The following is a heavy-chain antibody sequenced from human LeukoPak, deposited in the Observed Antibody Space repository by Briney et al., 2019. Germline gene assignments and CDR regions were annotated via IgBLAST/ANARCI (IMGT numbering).Heavy chain of an antibody. J-gene: IGHJ4*02. D-gene: IGHD6-19*01. V-gene: IGHV3-23*01. Sequence: GGSLRLSCAASGFTFSSYAMSWVRQTPGKRLEWVSGIGGSDGRTYYADSVKGRFTISRDNSKSTLYLQMNSLRAEDTAIYYCAKMSVSYSSGWSTFDYWGQGSLVTVSS. CDR3: AKMSVSYSSGWSTFDY. CDR1: GFTFSSYA. CDR2: IGGSDGRT.